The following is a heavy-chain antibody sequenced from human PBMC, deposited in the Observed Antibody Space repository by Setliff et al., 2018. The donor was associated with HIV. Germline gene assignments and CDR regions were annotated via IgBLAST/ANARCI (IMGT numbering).Heavy chain of an antibody. CDR2: INPKSGDT. J-gene: IGHJ5*02. CDR3: AILSVYWFDP. V-gene: IGHV1-2*02. Sequence: ASVKVSCKASGYTFTDYYVHWVRQAPGQGLEWVGCINPKSGDTNCAQTFQDRVTMTRDTSIRTAYMELGRLRSDDTAVYYCAILSVYWFDPWGQGTPVTVSS. D-gene: IGHD1-20*01. CDR1: GYTFTDYY.